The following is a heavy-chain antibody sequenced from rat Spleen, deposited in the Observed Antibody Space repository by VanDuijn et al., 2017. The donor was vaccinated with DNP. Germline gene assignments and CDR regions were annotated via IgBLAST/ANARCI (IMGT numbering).Heavy chain of an antibody. CDR2: ISYDGDRI. Sequence: EVQLVESGGGLVQPGRSLKLSCAASGFTFSDYYMAWVRQAPTKGLEWVASISYDGDRIYYRDSVKGRFTISRDNAKSCLYLQMDSLRSEDTATYYCARHPVTTAYYFDYWGQGVMVTVSS. J-gene: IGHJ2*01. D-gene: IGHD1-1*01. CDR1: GFTFSDYY. V-gene: IGHV5-20*01. CDR3: ARHPVTTAYYFDY.